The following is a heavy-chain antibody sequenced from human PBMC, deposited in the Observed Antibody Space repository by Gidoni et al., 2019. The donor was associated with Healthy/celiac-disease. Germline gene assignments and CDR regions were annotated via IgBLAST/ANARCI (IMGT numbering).Heavy chain of an antibody. CDR1: GFTFDDSG. D-gene: IGHD2-15*01. CDR3: ARALTKYCSGGSCYSGFDY. V-gene: IGHV3-20*01. CDR2: INWNGGST. J-gene: IGHJ4*02. Sequence: EVQLVESGGGVVRPGGSLRRSCAASGFTFDDSGMRWVRQAPGKGLEWVSGINWNGGSTGYADSVKGRFTISRDNAKNSLYLQMNSLRAEDTALYHCARALTKYCSGGSCYSGFDYWGQGTLVTVSS.